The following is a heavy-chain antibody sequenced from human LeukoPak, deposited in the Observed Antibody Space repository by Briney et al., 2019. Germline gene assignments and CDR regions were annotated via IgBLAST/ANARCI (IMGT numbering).Heavy chain of an antibody. Sequence: GASVKVSCKASGYTFTSYDINWVRQATGQGLEWMGWMNPNSGNTGYAQKFQGRVTMTRNTSISTAYMELSSLRSEDTAVYYCAREGYCGGGSSYSSCFAPGAREPLVTFS. V-gene: IGHV1-8*01. CDR3: AREGYCGGGSSYSSCFAP. J-gene: IGHJ5*02. CDR2: MNPNSGNT. CDR1: GYTFTSYD. D-gene: IGHD2-15*01.